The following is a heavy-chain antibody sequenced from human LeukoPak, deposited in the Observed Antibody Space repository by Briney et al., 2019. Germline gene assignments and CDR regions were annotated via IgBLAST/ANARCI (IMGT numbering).Heavy chain of an antibody. Sequence: GGSLRLSCAASGFTFSNYEMHWVRQAPGKGLEWVSNISGRGGSGGSTYYADSVKGRFTISRDNAKNSLYLQMNSLTAEDTAVYYCARDSWVTIDDVFDYWGQGTQVTVSS. CDR1: GFTFSNYE. CDR2: ISGRGGSGGST. D-gene: IGHD4-17*01. V-gene: IGHV3-48*03. CDR3: ARDSWVTIDDVFDY. J-gene: IGHJ4*02.